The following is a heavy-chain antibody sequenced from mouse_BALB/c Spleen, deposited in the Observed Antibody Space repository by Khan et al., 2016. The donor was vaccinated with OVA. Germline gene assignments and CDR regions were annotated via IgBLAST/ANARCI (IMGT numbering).Heavy chain of an antibody. CDR3: ARDGYRYDYAMDY. CDR1: GYSITSDYA. Sequence: VQLKQSGPGLVKPSQSLSLTCTVTGYSITSDYAWNWIRQFPGNKLECMGYISSSGSTNYNPALKSRISIIRDTSKNQFFLQLNSVTTEDTATYYCARDGYRYDYAMDYWGQGTSVTVSS. D-gene: IGHD2-3*01. J-gene: IGHJ4*01. V-gene: IGHV3-2*02. CDR2: ISSSGST.